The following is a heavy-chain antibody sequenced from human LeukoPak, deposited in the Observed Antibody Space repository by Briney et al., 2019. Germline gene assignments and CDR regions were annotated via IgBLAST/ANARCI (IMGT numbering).Heavy chain of an antibody. CDR3: ARGAKIFVY. CDR2: ISSSGSTT. D-gene: IGHD2-15*01. Sequence: GGSLRLSCAASGFTFSSYEMLWVRQAPGKGLEWISYISSSGSTTYYADSVRGRFTISRDKTKNSLFLQMNSLRAEDTAVYYCARGAKIFVYWGQGTLVTVSS. J-gene: IGHJ4*02. V-gene: IGHV3-48*03. CDR1: GFTFSSYE.